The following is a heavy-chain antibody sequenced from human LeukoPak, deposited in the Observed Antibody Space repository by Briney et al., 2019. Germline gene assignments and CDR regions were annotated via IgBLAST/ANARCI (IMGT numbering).Heavy chain of an antibody. CDR3: ARDRTGPYWYFDL. Sequence: GGSLRLSCAASGFTVSSNYMSWVRQAPGMGLEWVALLYSDVSTYYADSVKGRFTISRDNSKNTLYLQMNSLRAEDTAVYYCARDRTGPYWYFDLWGRGTLVTVSS. D-gene: IGHD1-1*01. CDR2: LYSDVST. V-gene: IGHV3-66*01. J-gene: IGHJ2*01. CDR1: GFTVSSNY.